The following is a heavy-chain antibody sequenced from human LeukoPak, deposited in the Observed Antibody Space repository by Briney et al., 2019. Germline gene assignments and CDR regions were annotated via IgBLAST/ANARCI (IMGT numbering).Heavy chain of an antibody. J-gene: IGHJ4*02. CDR1: GFTFSSYA. V-gene: IGHV3-23*01. CDR2: ISGSGGST. Sequence: GGSLRLSWAASGFTFSSYAMSWVRQAPGKGLEWVSAISGSGGSTYYADSVKGRFTISRDNSKNTLYLQMNSLRAEDTAVYYCASYYDFWSGYYYAFDYWGQGTLVTVSS. CDR3: ASYYDFWSGYYYAFDY. D-gene: IGHD3-3*01.